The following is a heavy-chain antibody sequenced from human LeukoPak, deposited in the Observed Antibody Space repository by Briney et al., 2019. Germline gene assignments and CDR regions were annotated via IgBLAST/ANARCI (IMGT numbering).Heavy chain of an antibody. J-gene: IGHJ4*02. CDR1: GGSISSGVYY. CDR3: ASYYYGSGSYYRPRDY. V-gene: IGHV4-31*03. CDR2: IYYSGST. D-gene: IGHD3-10*01. Sequence: SETLSLTCTVSGGSISSGVYYWSWIRQHPGKGLEWIGYIYYSGSTYYNPSLKSRVTISVDTSKNQFSLKLSSVTAADTAVYYCASYYYGSGSYYRPRDYWGQGTLVTVSS.